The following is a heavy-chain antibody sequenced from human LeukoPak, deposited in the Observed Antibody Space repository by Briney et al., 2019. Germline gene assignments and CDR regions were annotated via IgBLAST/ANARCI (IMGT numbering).Heavy chain of an antibody. J-gene: IGHJ4*02. CDR1: GFTFSSYE. CDR2: ISTSGSPI. V-gene: IGHV3-48*03. Sequence: GGSLRLSCAAPGFTFSSYEMNWVRQAPGKGLEWVSYISTSGSPISYADSVKGRFTISRDNAKNSLYLQMNSLRAEDTAVYYCARKYCSSTGCLFDYWGQGTLVTVSS. CDR3: ARKYCSSTGCLFDY. D-gene: IGHD2-2*01.